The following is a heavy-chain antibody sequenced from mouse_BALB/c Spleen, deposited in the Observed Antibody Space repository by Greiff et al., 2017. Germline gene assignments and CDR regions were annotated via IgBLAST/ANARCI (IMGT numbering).Heavy chain of an antibody. CDR2: INPYNGDT. J-gene: IGHJ3*01. V-gene: IGHV1-37*01. D-gene: IGHD1-1*01. Sequence: VQLKESGPELVKPGASVKISCKASGYSFTGYFMNWVKQSHGKSLEWIGRINPYNGDTFYNQKFKGKATLTVDKSSSTAHMELLSLTSEDSAVYYCGREGDYYGGGFAYWGQGTLVTVSA. CDR1: GYSFTGYF. CDR3: GREGDYYGGGFAY.